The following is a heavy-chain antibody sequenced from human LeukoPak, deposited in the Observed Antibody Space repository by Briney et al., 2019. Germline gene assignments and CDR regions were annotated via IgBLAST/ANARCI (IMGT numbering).Heavy chain of an antibody. CDR3: ARDLEYSYGYMDV. CDR2: ISSSNSYI. CDR1: GFTFSIYT. J-gene: IGHJ6*03. V-gene: IGHV3-21*01. D-gene: IGHD5-18*01. Sequence: GGSLRLSCAASGFTFSIYTMNWVRQAPGKGLEWVSSISSSNSYIYYADSVKGRFTISRDNAKNSLYLQMNSLRAEDTAVYYCARDLEYSYGYMDVWGKGTTVTVSS.